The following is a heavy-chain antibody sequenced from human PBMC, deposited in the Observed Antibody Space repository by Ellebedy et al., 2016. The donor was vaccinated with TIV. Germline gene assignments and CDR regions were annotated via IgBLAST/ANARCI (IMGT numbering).Heavy chain of an antibody. V-gene: IGHV3-48*04. CDR2: ISVSTTTK. D-gene: IGHD3-16*02. J-gene: IGHJ3*02. Sequence: GGSLRLXXVVSGFTFSRHSMNWVRQAPGKGLEWVSYISVSTTTKYYADSVKGRFTISRDNAKNSLYLQMNSLRAEDTAVYYCARDQGFGGVIVIWSAFDIWGQGTMVTVSS. CDR3: ARDQGFGGVIVIWSAFDI. CDR1: GFTFSRHS.